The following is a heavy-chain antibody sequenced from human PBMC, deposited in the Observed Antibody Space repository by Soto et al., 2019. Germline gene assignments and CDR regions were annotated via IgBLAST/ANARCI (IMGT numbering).Heavy chain of an antibody. CDR2: IYSGGST. CDR1: GFTVSSNY. CDR3: ARTAGGTYASAEYFQH. Sequence: EVQLVETGGGLIQPGGSLRLSCAASGFTVSSNYMSWVRQAPGKGLEWVSVIYSGGSTYYADSVKGRFTISRDNSKNTLYLQMNSLRAEDTAVYDCARTAGGTYASAEYFQHWGQGTLVTVSS. J-gene: IGHJ1*01. V-gene: IGHV3-53*02. D-gene: IGHD6-13*01.